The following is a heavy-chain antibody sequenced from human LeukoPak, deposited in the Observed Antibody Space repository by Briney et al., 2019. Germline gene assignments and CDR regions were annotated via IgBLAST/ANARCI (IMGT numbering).Heavy chain of an antibody. V-gene: IGHV3-30*18. CDR1: GFTFSSYG. CDR2: ISYDGSNK. J-gene: IGHJ5*02. Sequence: GGSLRLSCAASGFTFSSYGMHWVRQAPGKGLEWVAVISYDGSNKYYADSVKGRFTISRDNSKNTLYLQMNSLRAEDTAVYYCAKDPSGDWNYWFDPWGQGTLVTVSS. D-gene: IGHD1-7*01. CDR3: AKDPSGDWNYWFDP.